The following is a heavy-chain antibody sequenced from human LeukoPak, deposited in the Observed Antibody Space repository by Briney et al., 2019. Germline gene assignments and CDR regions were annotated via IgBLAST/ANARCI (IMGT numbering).Heavy chain of an antibody. CDR1: GFIVSSYG. CDR2: VWSDARNT. V-gene: IGHV3-33*06. CDR3: AKRGHYDSSASYAPFDY. D-gene: IGHD3-22*01. J-gene: IGHJ4*02. Sequence: GGSLRLSCAASGFIVSSYGMDWVRQAPGKGLEWVGVVWSDARNTYSADSVQGRFTVSRDHSKNPLYLQMLSLRAEDTAVYYCAKRGHYDSSASYAPFDYWGQGTLVTVSS.